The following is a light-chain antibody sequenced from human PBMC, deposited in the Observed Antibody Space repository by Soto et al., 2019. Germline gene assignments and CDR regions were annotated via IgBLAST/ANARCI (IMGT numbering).Light chain of an antibody. V-gene: IGKV4-1*01. CDR2: WAS. CDR3: QQYYITPIT. Sequence: DIVMTQSPDSLAVSLGERATINCKSSQSVLYSSSNKNHLAWYQQKPGQPPKLLIYWASTRESGVPDRFSGSGFGTDFTLTISSLQAEDVAVYYCQQYYITPITFGQGTRLEIK. J-gene: IGKJ5*01. CDR1: QSVLYSSSNKNH.